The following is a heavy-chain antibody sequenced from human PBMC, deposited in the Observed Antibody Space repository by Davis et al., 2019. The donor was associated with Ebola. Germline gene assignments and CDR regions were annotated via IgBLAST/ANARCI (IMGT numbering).Heavy chain of an antibody. CDR1: GGSIISSSSY. D-gene: IGHD3-9*01. J-gene: IGHJ4*02. CDR3: ARDKFDILTDHYFDY. V-gene: IGHV4-39*07. CDR2: IYYSGIT. Sequence: SETLSLTCTVSGGSIISSSSYWGWIRQPPRKGLEWIGSIYYSGITYYNPSLKSRVTMPVDTSKNQFSLKLSSVTAADTAVYYCARDKFDILTDHYFDYWGQGTLVTVSS.